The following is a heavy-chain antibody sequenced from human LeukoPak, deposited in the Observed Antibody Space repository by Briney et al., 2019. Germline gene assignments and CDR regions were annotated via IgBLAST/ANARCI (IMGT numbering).Heavy chain of an antibody. CDR3: AKDSGTRWDYYFDN. V-gene: IGHV3-43*02. CDR2: ISGDSGDT. CDR1: GFTFDDYA. Sequence: GGSLRLSCAASGFTFDDYAMHWVRQAPGRGLEWVSLISGDSGDTYYADSVKGRFTISRDNSENSLFLQMNSLRNDDTAFYYRAKDSGTRWDYYFDNWGQGTLVTVSS. J-gene: IGHJ4*02. D-gene: IGHD1-26*01.